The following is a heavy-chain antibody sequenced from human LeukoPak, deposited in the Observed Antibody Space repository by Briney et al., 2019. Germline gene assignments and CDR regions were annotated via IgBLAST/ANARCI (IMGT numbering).Heavy chain of an antibody. V-gene: IGHV3-74*01. CDR1: GFTFSSGW. CDR2: INGDGTTR. D-gene: IGHD1-7*01. Sequence: GGSLRLSCAASGFTFSSGWMHWVRQAPGKGLVWVSRINGDGTTRRYADCVKGRCTISRDNAKNTLYLQMNSLRAEDTAVYYCARDNIWNYPDYWGRGTLVTVSS. CDR3: ARDNIWNYPDY. J-gene: IGHJ4*02.